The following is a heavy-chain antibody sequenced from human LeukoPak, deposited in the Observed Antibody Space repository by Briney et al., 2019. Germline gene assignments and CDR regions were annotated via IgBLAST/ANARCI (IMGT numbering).Heavy chain of an antibody. D-gene: IGHD6-13*01. CDR3: ASSIAAAGRGAFDI. Sequence: GGFLRLSCAASGFTFSSYAMSWVRQAPGKGLEWVSAISGSGGSTYYADSVKGRFTISRDNSKNTLYLQMNSLRAEDTAVYYCASSIAAAGRGAFDIWGQGTMVTVSS. CDR2: ISGSGGST. CDR1: GFTFSSYA. J-gene: IGHJ3*02. V-gene: IGHV3-23*01.